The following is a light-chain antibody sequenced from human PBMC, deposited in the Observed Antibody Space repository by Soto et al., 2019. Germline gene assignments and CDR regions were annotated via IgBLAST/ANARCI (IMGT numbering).Light chain of an antibody. CDR3: SLYTSSDTPYV. CDR2: VVS. CDR1: SSDVGAYDY. Sequence: QSALTQPASVSWSPGQSITISCTGTSSDVGAYDYVSWYQQHPDKAPKLIIFVVSNRPSGVSNRFSGSKSGNTASLTISGLQAEDEADYYCSLYTSSDTPYVFGTGTKVTVL. J-gene: IGLJ1*01. V-gene: IGLV2-14*01.